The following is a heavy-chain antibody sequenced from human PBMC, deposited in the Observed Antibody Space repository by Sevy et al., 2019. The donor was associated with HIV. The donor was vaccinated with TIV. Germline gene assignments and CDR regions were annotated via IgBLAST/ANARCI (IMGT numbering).Heavy chain of an antibody. V-gene: IGHV3-48*01. CDR1: GFTFSSYS. CDR3: ARDSGGHAAAFDI. CDR2: ISSSSSTI. D-gene: IGHD2-15*01. J-gene: IGHJ3*02. Sequence: GGSLRLSCAASGFTFSSYSMNWLRQAPGKGLEWVSDISSSSSTIYYADSVKGRFTISRDNAKNSLYLQMNSLRAEDTAVYYCARDSGGHAAAFDIWGQRTMVTVSS.